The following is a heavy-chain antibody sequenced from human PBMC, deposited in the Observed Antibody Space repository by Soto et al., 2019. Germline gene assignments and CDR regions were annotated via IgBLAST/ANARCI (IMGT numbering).Heavy chain of an antibody. CDR3: AKDPAGYCSSTSCARPETLPPDAFDI. CDR1: GYTFTSYG. Sequence: ASVKVSCKASGYTFTSYGISWVRQAPGQGLEWMGWISAYNGNTNYAQKLQGRVTMTTDTSTSTAYMELRSLRSDDTAVYYCAKDPAGYCSSTSCARPETLPPDAFDIWGQGTMVTVSS. D-gene: IGHD2-2*01. CDR2: ISAYNGNT. V-gene: IGHV1-18*01. J-gene: IGHJ3*02.